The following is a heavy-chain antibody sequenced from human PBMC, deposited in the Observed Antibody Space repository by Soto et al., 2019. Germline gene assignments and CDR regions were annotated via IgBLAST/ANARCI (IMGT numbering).Heavy chain of an antibody. D-gene: IGHD1-26*01. CDR2: IHYSGST. Sequence: PSETLSLTCTVSGGSISSYYWSWIRQPPGKGLEWIGYIHYSGSTNYNPSLKSRVTISVDTPKNQCSLKLSSVTAADTAVYCCARVSRRELLYYWGQGALVTVSS. V-gene: IGHV4-59*01. CDR3: ARVSRRELLYY. J-gene: IGHJ4*02. CDR1: GGSISSYY.